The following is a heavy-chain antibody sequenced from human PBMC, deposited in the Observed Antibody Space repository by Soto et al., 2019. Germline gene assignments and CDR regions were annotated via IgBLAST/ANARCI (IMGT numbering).Heavy chain of an antibody. CDR2: ISSSSSYI. D-gene: IGHD3-9*01. Sequence: PSETLSLTCTVSGGSISSYYWSWIRQPPGKGLEWVSSISSSSSYIYYADSVKGRFTISRDNAKNSLYLQMNSLRAEDTAVYYCARDPPHLRYFDWLPFDYWGQGTLVTVSS. J-gene: IGHJ4*02. V-gene: IGHV3-21*01. CDR3: ARDPPHLRYFDWLPFDY. CDR1: GGSISSYY.